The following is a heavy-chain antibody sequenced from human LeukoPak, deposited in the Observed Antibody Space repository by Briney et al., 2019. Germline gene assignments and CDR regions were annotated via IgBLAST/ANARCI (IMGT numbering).Heavy chain of an antibody. J-gene: IGHJ6*03. D-gene: IGHD3-10*01. CDR3: ARHVSESGNYYYMDV. CDR2: INHSGST. Sequence: PSETLSLTCAVYGGSFSGYYWSWIRQPPGKGLEWIGEINHSGSTNYNPSLKSRVTISVDTSKNQFSLKLSSVTAADTAVYYCARHVSESGNYYYMDVWGKGTTVTISS. CDR1: GGSFSGYY. V-gene: IGHV4-34*01.